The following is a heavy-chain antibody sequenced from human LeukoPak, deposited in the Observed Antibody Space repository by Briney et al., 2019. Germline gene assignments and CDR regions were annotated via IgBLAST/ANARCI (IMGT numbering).Heavy chain of an antibody. D-gene: IGHD2-15*01. CDR2: VSRGVGQ. Sequence: PGGSLRLSCAASGFTVSSNYMSWAPPPPGGGRGGVSVVSRGVGQSHAAPATGRSTLSRDNTKNTLYLEMDTLRADDTAVYYCAISSGGPYYFDFWGQGTLVTVSS. CDR1: GFTVSSNY. J-gene: IGHJ4*02. V-gene: IGHV3-53*01. CDR3: AISSGGPYYFDF.